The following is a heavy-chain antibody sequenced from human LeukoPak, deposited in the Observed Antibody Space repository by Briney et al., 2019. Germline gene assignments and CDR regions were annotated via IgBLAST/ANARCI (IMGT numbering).Heavy chain of an antibody. CDR2: VYYGRSP. Sequence: SETLSLTCTVSGDSISRSTYYWAWIRQPPGKGLEWIGSVYYGRSPYFNPSLESRATISVDTTKNHFSLKMSSVTAADTAVYYCARSSGTGTFSYWGQGTLVTVSS. J-gene: IGHJ4*02. CDR1: GDSISRSTYY. CDR3: ARSSGTGTFSY. D-gene: IGHD6-25*01. V-gene: IGHV4-39*02.